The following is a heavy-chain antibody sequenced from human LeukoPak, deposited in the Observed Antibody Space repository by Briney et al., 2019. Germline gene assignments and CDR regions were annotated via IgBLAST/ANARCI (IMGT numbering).Heavy chain of an antibody. CDR1: GFTFDDYA. J-gene: IGHJ6*03. CDR2: ISWNGGTI. D-gene: IGHD1-26*01. CDR3: ARALKDLRRRIGGTTTFEYYYYMDV. Sequence: GRSLRLSCAASGFTFDDYAMHWVRQAPGKGLEWVSGISWNGGTIGYADSVKGRTTISRDNSKNTLYLQMNSLRAEDTAVYYCARALKDLRRRIGGTTTFEYYYYMDVWGKGTTVTISS. V-gene: IGHV3-9*01.